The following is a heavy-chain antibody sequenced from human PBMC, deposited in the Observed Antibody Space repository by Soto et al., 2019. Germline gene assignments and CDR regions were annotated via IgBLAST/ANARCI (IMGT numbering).Heavy chain of an antibody. D-gene: IGHD1-1*01. V-gene: IGHV4-31*03. CDR2: IYYSGST. J-gene: IGHJ5*02. CDR3: ARCPNFATGPPLPRWFDP. Sequence: QVQLQESGPGLVKPSQTLSLTCTVSGGSISSGGYYWSWIRQHPGKGLDWIGYIYYSGSTYYNPSLKSRVTISVDTSKNQFSLKLSSVTAADTAVYYCARCPNFATGPPLPRWFDPWGQGTLVTVSS. CDR1: GGSISSGGYY.